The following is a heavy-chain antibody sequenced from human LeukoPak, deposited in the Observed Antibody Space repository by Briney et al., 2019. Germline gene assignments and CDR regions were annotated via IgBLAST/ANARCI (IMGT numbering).Heavy chain of an antibody. D-gene: IGHD4-23*01. Sequence: ASVKVSCKASGYTFTGYYMHWVRQAPGQGLEWMGWINPNSGGTNYAQRFQGRVTMTRDTSISTAYMELSRLRSDDTAVYYCARDLRYGGNSARFDYWGQGTLVTVSS. J-gene: IGHJ4*02. CDR3: ARDLRYGGNSARFDY. V-gene: IGHV1-2*02. CDR1: GYTFTGYY. CDR2: INPNSGGT.